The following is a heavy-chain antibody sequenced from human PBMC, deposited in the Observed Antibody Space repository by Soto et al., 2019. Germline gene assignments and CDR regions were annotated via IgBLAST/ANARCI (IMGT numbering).Heavy chain of an antibody. CDR3: AKYGRWLVHFYYYGMDV. J-gene: IGHJ6*02. D-gene: IGHD6-19*01. V-gene: IGHV3-23*01. CDR2: ISGSGGST. Sequence: EVQLLESGGGLVQPGGSLRLSCAASGFTFSSYAMSWVRQAPGKGLEWVSAISGSGGSTYYADSVKGRFTISRDNSKNTLYLQMNSLRAEDTAVYYCAKYGRWLVHFYYYGMDVWGQGNTVTVSS. CDR1: GFTFSSYA.